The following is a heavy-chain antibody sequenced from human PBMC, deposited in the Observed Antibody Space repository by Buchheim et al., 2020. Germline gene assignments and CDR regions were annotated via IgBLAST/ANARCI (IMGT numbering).Heavy chain of an antibody. CDR3: AKGGWNEN. Sequence: EVQLLESGGGLVQPGGSLRLSCAASGFTFSSHAMTWVRQAPGKGLEWVSSIVGSDDSTYYADSVKGRFTIPRDNSQSTLFLQMNSLRVEDTAVYYCAKGGWNENWGLGTL. CDR1: GFTFSSHA. D-gene: IGHD1-1*01. V-gene: IGHV3-23*01. J-gene: IGHJ4*02. CDR2: IVGSDDST.